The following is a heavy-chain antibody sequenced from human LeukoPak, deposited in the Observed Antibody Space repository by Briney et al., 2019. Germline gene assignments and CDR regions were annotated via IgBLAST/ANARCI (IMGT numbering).Heavy chain of an antibody. CDR1: GGSISSSSYY. D-gene: IGHD3-22*01. Sequence: SETMSLTCTVSGGSISSSSYYWGWIRQPPGKGLEWIGSIYYSGSTYYNPSLKSRVTISVDTSKNQFSLKLSSVTAADTAVYYCARDLPLNYYDSSGYVDYWGQGTLVTVSS. CDR2: IYYSGST. J-gene: IGHJ4*02. CDR3: ARDLPLNYYDSSGYVDY. V-gene: IGHV4-39*07.